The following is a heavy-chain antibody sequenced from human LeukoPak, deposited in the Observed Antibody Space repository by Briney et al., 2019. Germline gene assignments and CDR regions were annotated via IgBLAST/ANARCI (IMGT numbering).Heavy chain of an antibody. V-gene: IGHV3-66*01. Sequence: GGSLRLSCAASGFIVSSNYMSWVRQAPGKGLEWVSVIYSGGSTYYADSVKGRFTISRDNSKNTLYLQMNSLRAEDTAVYYCQWLVTSFDYWGQGTLVTVSS. J-gene: IGHJ4*02. D-gene: IGHD6-19*01. CDR2: IYSGGST. CDR1: GFIVSSNY. CDR3: QWLVTSFDY.